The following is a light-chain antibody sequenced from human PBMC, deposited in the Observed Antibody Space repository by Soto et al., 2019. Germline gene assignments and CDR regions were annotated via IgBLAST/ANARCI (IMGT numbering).Light chain of an antibody. J-gene: IGKJ1*01. CDR2: AAS. CDR1: QAITND. V-gene: IGKV1-17*01. Sequence: DIQMTQSPSSLSASVGDRVTITCRASQAITNDLSWYQQKPGEPPKRLIYAASTLHSGVPSWFSGSGSGKAVTLTISSLQPEDFATYFCLQHNSYPRTFGQGTKVEIK. CDR3: LQHNSYPRT.